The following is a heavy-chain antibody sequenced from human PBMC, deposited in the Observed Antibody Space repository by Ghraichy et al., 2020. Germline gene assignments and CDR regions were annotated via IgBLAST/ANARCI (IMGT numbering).Heavy chain of an antibody. J-gene: IGHJ4*02. CDR3: AKDLSRSGETPDY. V-gene: IGHV3-23*01. CDR2: ISGSGGST. CDR1: GFTFSSYA. D-gene: IGHD1-26*01. Sequence: GGSLRLSCASSGFTFSSYAMSWVRQAPGKGLEWVSAISGSGGSTYYADSVKGRFTISIDNSKNTLYLQMNSLRAEDMAVYYCAKDLSRSGETPDYWGQGTLVTVSS.